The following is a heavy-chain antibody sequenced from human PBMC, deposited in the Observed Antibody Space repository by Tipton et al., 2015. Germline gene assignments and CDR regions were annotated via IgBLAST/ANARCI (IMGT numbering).Heavy chain of an antibody. D-gene: IGHD3-9*01. Sequence: TLSLTCTVSGGSVSSGSYYWSWIRQPPGKGLEWIGYIYYRGSTNYNPSLKSRVTISVDTSKNQFSLKLSSVTAADTAVYYCACQDYDSLTRDYQTVDYWGQGTLVTVSS. CDR3: ACQDYDSLTRDYQTVDY. V-gene: IGHV4-61*01. CDR1: GGSVSSGSYY. J-gene: IGHJ4*02. CDR2: IYYRGST.